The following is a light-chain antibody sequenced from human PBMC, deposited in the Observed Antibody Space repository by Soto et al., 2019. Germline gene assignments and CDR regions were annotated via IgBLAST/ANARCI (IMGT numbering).Light chain of an antibody. CDR1: QSISSS. CDR2: DAS. V-gene: IGKV3-11*01. CDR3: QHRSNWPSVT. Sequence: EIVLTQSPATLSLSPGDRATLSCRASQSISSSLAWYRHQPGQAPRLLIYDASNRATGTPARFSGSGSGTHFTLTISSLQPEDFGVYYCQHRSNWPSVTFGGGTKVDIK. J-gene: IGKJ4*01.